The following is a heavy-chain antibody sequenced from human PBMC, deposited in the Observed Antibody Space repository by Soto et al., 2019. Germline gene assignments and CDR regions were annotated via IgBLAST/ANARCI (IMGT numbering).Heavy chain of an antibody. CDR3: ARDNSRSWYPHYYYYYGMDV. J-gene: IGHJ6*02. Sequence: EVQLVESGGGLVKPGGSLRLSCAASGFTFSSYSMNWVRQAPGKGLEWVSSISSSSSYIYYADSVKGRFTISRDNAKNSLYLQMNSLRAEDTAVYYCARDNSRSWYPHYYYYYGMDVWGQGTTVTVSS. V-gene: IGHV3-21*01. CDR2: ISSSSSYI. CDR1: GFTFSSYS. D-gene: IGHD6-13*01.